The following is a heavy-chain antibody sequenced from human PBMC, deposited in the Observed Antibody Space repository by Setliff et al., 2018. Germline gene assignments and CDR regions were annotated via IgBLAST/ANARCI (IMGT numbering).Heavy chain of an antibody. Sequence: SETLSLTCTVSGGPFSGASXWSWIRQPPGKGLEFIGYVYHSGTAKYDPSLEXXXXXXXXXXXXXXXXXXXXXXXXXXAVYYCAKGGTYRYFDFWGQGALVTVSS. V-gene: IGHV4-59*01. D-gene: IGHD3-22*01. CDR1: GGPFSGAS. CDR3: AKGGTYRYFDF. CDR2: VYHSGTA. J-gene: IGHJ4*02.